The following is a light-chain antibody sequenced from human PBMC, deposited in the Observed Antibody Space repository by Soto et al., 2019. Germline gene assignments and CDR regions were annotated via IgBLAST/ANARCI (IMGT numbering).Light chain of an antibody. CDR1: QSISIW. J-gene: IGKJ1*01. CDR2: KAS. CDR3: QKYNSFPWT. V-gene: IGKV1-5*03. Sequence: DIQMPKSPYTMSASVGDRVKINFRSIQSISIWLACYQQKPGKAPNLLIYKASSLASGVPSRFSGSGSGTAFTLTISSLQPDDLATYYCQKYNSFPWTCGKGPTGAIK.